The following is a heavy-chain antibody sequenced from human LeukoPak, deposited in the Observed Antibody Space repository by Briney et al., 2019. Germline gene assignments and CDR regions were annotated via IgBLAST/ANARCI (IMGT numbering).Heavy chain of an antibody. CDR2: IIPIFGTA. Sequence: SVKFSCKASGGTFSSYAISWVRQAPGQGLEWMGGIIPIFGTANYAQKFQGRVTITADESTSTAYMELSSLRSEDTAVYYCARDRRSYSSSWYYAFDIWGQGTMVTVSS. D-gene: IGHD6-13*01. J-gene: IGHJ3*02. V-gene: IGHV1-69*01. CDR3: ARDRRSYSSSWYYAFDI. CDR1: GGTFSSYA.